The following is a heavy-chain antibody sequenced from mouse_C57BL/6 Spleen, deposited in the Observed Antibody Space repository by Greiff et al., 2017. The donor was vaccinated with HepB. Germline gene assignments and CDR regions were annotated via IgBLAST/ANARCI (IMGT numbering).Heavy chain of an antibody. J-gene: IGHJ2*01. CDR1: GYTFTSYG. D-gene: IGHD4-1*01. CDR3: ARRRNELGRGDYFDY. Sequence: QVQLQQSGAELARPGASVKLSCKASGYTFTSYGISWVKQRTGQGLEWIGEIYPRSGNTYYNEKFKGKATLTADKSSSTAYMELRSLTSEDSAVYFCARRRNELGRGDYFDYWGQGTTLTVSS. V-gene: IGHV1-81*01. CDR2: IYPRSGNT.